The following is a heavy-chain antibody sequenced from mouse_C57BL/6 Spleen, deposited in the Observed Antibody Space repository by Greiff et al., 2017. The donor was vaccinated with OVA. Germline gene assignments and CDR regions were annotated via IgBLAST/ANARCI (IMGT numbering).Heavy chain of an antibody. CDR1: GYTFTSYW. CDR3: ARGITTVESYAMDY. Sequence: VQLQQPGAELVKPGASVKLSCTASGYTFTSYWMHWVKQRPGQGLEWIGMIHPNSGSTNYTETFKSKATLTVDKSSSTAYMQLSSLTSEDSAVYYWARGITTVESYAMDYWGQGTSVTVSS. D-gene: IGHD1-1*01. CDR2: IHPNSGST. V-gene: IGHV1-64*01. J-gene: IGHJ4*01.